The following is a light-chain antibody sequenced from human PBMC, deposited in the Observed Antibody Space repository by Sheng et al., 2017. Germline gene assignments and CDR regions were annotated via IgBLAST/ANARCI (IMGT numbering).Light chain of an antibody. V-gene: IGLV2-23*02. CDR1: SSDVGSYDL. CDR2: EVS. CDR3: CSYSGSYTRI. J-gene: IGLJ2*01. Sequence: QLASVSGSPGQSITISCTGTSSDVGSYDLVSWYQQHPGKVPKLMIYEVSKRPSGVSDRFSGSKSGNTASLTIAGLQAEDEADYYCCSYSGSYTRIFGGGTKLTVL.